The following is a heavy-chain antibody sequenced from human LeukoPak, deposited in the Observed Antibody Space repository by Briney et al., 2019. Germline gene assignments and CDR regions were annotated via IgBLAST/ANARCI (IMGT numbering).Heavy chain of an antibody. CDR1: GFTFSSYA. D-gene: IGHD5-12*01. CDR2: ISYDGSNK. V-gene: IGHV3-30-3*02. J-gene: IGHJ3*02. CDR3: AKTMGPYSGFGAFDI. Sequence: GGSLRLSCAASGFTFSSYAVHWVRQAPGKGLEWVAVISYDGSNKYYADSVKGRFTISSDNSKDTLYLQMNSLRAEDTAVYYCAKTMGPYSGFGAFDIWGLGTMVTVSS.